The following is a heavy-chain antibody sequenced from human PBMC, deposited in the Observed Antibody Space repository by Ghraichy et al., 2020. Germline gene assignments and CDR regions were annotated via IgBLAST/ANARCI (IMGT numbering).Heavy chain of an antibody. J-gene: IGHJ4*02. CDR1: GFTFSKFW. Sequence: GGSLRLSCAASGFTFSKFWMHWVRQAPGKGLVWVSRINSAGTGTSYADSVKGRFTISRDNAKNTVYLQMNSLRAEDTAVYYCASPELDYWGQGILVTVSS. CDR3: ASPELDY. CDR2: INSAGTGT. V-gene: IGHV3-74*01.